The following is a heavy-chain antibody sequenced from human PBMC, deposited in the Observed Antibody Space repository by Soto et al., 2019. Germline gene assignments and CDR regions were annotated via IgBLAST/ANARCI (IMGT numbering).Heavy chain of an antibody. CDR2: IYSGGST. V-gene: IGHV3-66*01. CDR1: GFTVSSNY. Sequence: PGGFLRLSCAASGFTVSSNYMSWVRQAPGKGLEWVSVIYSGGSTYYADSVKGRFTISRDNSKNTLYLQMNSLRAEDTAVYYCARVQLKESGYPPDAFDIWGQGTMVTVSS. J-gene: IGHJ3*02. D-gene: IGHD3-3*01. CDR3: ARVQLKESGYPPDAFDI.